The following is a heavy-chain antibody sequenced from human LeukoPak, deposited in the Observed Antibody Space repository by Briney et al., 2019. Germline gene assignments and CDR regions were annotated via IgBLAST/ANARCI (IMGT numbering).Heavy chain of an antibody. CDR3: ARTLDDSSGYYNGLGSTPVDY. J-gene: IGHJ4*02. CDR1: GFTFSSYG. V-gene: IGHV3-33*01. Sequence: GGSLRLSCAASGFTFSSYGMHWVRQAPGKGLEWVAVIWYDGSNKYYADSVKGRFTISRDNSKNTLYPQMNSLRAEDTAVYYCARTLDDSSGYYNGLGSTPVDYWGQGTLVTVSS. CDR2: IWYDGSNK. D-gene: IGHD3-22*01.